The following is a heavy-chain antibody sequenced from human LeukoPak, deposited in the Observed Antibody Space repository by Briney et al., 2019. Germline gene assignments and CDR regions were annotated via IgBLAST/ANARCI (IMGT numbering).Heavy chain of an antibody. Sequence: GGSLRLSCAVSGFTVSNNYMSWVRQPPGKGLESVSVIYSGGGTYYADSVKGRFTISRDNSKNTLYLQMNSLRAEDTAVYYCASQYSSGWYGLDYWGQGTLVTVSP. J-gene: IGHJ4*02. CDR1: GFTVSNNY. D-gene: IGHD6-19*01. V-gene: IGHV3-53*01. CDR2: IYSGGGT. CDR3: ASQYSSGWYGLDY.